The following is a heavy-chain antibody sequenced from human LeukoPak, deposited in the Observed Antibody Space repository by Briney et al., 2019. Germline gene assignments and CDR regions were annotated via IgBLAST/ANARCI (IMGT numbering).Heavy chain of an antibody. Sequence: ASVKISCKVYGYTFTDYYMHWVQQAPGKGLESMGLVDPEDGETIYAEKFQGRVTITADTSTDTAYMELSSLRSEDTAVYYCATNQQRWLQWNYWGQGTLVTVSS. CDR2: VDPEDGET. J-gene: IGHJ4*02. D-gene: IGHD5-24*01. CDR3: ATNQQRWLQWNY. CDR1: GYTFTDYY. V-gene: IGHV1-69-2*01.